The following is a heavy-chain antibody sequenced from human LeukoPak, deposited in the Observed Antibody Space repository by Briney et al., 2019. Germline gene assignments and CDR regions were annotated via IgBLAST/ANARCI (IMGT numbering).Heavy chain of an antibody. J-gene: IGHJ3*02. V-gene: IGHV4-61*10. CDR2: IYYSGST. CDR3: ASRTGWGAFDI. D-gene: IGHD3/OR15-3a*01. CDR1: GGSISSGSYY. Sequence: PSQTLSLTCSVSGGSISSGSYYWSWIRQPAGKGLEWIGYIYYSGSTNYNPSLKSRVTISVDTSKNQFSLKLSSVTAADTAMYYCASRTGWGAFDIWGQGTMVTVSS.